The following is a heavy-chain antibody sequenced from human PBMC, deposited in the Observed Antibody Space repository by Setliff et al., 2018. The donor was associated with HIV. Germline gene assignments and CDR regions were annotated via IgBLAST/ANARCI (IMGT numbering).Heavy chain of an antibody. CDR3: ARDFYSSTSGAVPD. Sequence: PGESLKISCAASGFTFSSYGMHWVRQAPGKGLEWVAVIWYDGSNKYYADSVKGRFTISRDNSKNTLYLQMNNLRVEDTAVYYCARDFYSSTSGAVPDWGQGTAVTVSS. CDR2: IWYDGSNK. D-gene: IGHD6-6*01. CDR1: GFTFSSYG. J-gene: IGHJ6*02. V-gene: IGHV3-33*01.